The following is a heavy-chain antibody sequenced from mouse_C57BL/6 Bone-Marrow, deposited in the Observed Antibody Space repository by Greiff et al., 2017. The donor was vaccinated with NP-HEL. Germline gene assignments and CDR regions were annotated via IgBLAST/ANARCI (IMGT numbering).Heavy chain of an antibody. CDR1: GYSITSGYY. CDR3: AGEGAY. J-gene: IGHJ3*01. V-gene: IGHV3-6*01. CDR2: ISYDGSN. Sequence: ESGPGLVKPSQSLSLTCSVTGYSITSGYYWNWIRQFPGNHLEWMGYISYDGSNNSNPSLKNRISITRDTSKNQFFLKLNSVTTEGTATDYCAGEGAYWGQGTLVTVSA.